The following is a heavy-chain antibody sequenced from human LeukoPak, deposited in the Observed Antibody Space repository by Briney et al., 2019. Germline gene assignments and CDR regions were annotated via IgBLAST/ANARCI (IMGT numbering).Heavy chain of an antibody. D-gene: IGHD1-1*01. CDR1: GFTFSSYG. V-gene: IGHV3-30*18. CDR3: VNWNDVSVDY. J-gene: IGHJ4*02. Sequence: GGSLRLSCAASGFTFSSYGMHWVRQAPGKGLEWVAVISYDGSKTYYADSVKGRFTISRDNSKNTLYLEMNSLRAEDTAVYYCVNWNDVSVDYWGQGTLVTVSS. CDR2: ISYDGSKT.